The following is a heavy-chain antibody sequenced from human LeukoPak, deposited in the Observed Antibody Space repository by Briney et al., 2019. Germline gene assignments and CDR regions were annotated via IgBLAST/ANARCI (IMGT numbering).Heavy chain of an antibody. CDR3: ARGRRSIAARGRVNYFDY. D-gene: IGHD6-6*01. V-gene: IGHV4-34*01. Sequence: SETLSLTCAVYGGSFSGYYWSWIRHPPGKGLEWIGEINHSGSTNSNPSLKSRVTISVDTSKNQFSLKLSSVTAADTAVYYCARGRRSIAARGRVNYFDYWGQGTLVTVSS. J-gene: IGHJ4*02. CDR2: INHSGST. CDR1: GGSFSGYY.